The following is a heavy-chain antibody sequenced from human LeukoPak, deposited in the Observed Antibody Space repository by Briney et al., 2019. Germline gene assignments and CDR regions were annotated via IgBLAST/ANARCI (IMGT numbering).Heavy chain of an antibody. D-gene: IGHD1-26*01. CDR3: AREWVRYSGSYAPYYFDY. CDR2: ISSSSSTI. Sequence: PGGSLRLSCAASGFTFSSYSMNWVRQAPGKGLEWVSYISSSSSTIYYADSVKGRFTISRDNAKNSLYLQMNSLSAEDTAVYYCAREWVRYSGSYAPYYFDYWGQGTLVTVSS. V-gene: IGHV3-48*04. CDR1: GFTFSSYS. J-gene: IGHJ4*02.